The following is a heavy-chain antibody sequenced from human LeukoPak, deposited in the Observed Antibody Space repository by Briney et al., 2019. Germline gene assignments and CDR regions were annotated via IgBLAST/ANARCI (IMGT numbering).Heavy chain of an antibody. CDR2: IYTGGST. D-gene: IGHD4-17*01. J-gene: IGHJ4*02. CDR1: GFTVSSNY. CDR3: ARDYGDDYGDYRVY. V-gene: IGHV3-66*02. Sequence: PGGSLRLSCAASGFTVSSNYMSWVRQAPGKGLEWVSVIYTGGSTYYADSVKGRFTISRDNSKNTLYLQMNSLRAEDTAVYYCARDYGDDYGDYRVYWGQGTLVTVSS.